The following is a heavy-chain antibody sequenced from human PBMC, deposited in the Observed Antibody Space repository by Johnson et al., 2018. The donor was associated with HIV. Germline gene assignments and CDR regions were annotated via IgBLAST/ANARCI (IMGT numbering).Heavy chain of an antibody. D-gene: IGHD3-22*01. Sequence: QVQLVESGGGVVQPGRSLRLSCAASGFTFSSYAMHWVRQAPGKGLEWVAVISYDGTKKNYADSVKGRFTISRDDSKSIAYLQMNSLKTEDTAVYYCTRDRTMIVVKTAFDIWGQGTMVTVSS. CDR3: TRDRTMIVVKTAFDI. CDR1: GFTFSSYA. J-gene: IGHJ3*02. CDR2: ISYDGTKK. V-gene: IGHV3-30*04.